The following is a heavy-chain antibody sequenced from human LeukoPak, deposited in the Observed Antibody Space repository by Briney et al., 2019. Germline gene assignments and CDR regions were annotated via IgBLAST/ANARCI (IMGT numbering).Heavy chain of an antibody. CDR3: ARSSRLTFDY. D-gene: IGHD6-6*01. J-gene: IGHJ4*02. CDR2: ISSSGSTI. CDR1: GFSXSNYG. Sequence: SLXLSXXASGFSXSNYGMHWVRQAPGKGLEWVSYISSSGSTIYYADSVKGRFTISRDNAKNSLYLQMNSLRAEDTAVYYCARSSRLTFDYWGQGTLVTVSS. V-gene: IGHV3-48*04.